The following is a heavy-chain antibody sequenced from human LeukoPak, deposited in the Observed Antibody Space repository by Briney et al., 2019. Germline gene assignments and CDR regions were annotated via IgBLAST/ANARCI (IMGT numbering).Heavy chain of an antibody. V-gene: IGHV4-34*01. CDR2: INHSGST. J-gene: IGHJ4*02. Sequence: SETPSLTCAVYGGSFSGYYWSWIRQPPGKGLEWIGEINHSGSTNYNPSLKSRVTISVDTSKNQFSLKLSSVTAADTAVYYCARRQWLVPFDYWGQGTLVTVSS. CDR1: GGSFSGYY. CDR3: ARRQWLVPFDY. D-gene: IGHD6-19*01.